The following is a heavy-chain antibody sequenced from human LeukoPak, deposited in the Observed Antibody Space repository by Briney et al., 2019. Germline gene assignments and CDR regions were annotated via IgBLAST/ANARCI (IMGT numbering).Heavy chain of an antibody. Sequence: PGGSLRLSCAASGFTFDDYAMHWVRQAPGKGLEWVSLISGDGGSTYYADSVKGRFTTSRDNSKNSLYLQMNSLRTEDTALYYCAKAYHTQAGDAIDYWGQGTLVTVSS. CDR1: GFTFDDYA. J-gene: IGHJ4*02. D-gene: IGHD3-10*01. CDR3: AKAYHTQAGDAIDY. CDR2: ISGDGGST. V-gene: IGHV3-43*02.